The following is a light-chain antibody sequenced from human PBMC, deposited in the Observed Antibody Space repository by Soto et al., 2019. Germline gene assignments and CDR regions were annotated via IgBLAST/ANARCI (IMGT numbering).Light chain of an antibody. CDR2: SVS. CDR3: SSYTSSDTYV. V-gene: IGLV2-14*03. Sequence: QSALTQPASVSGSPGQSITISCTGTSSDVGGYNYVSWYQHHPGKAPKLMISSVSSRPSGVSNRSSGSKSGNTASLTISGLQPEDEADYYCSSYTSSDTYVFGTGTKLTVL. CDR1: SSDVGGYNY. J-gene: IGLJ1*01.